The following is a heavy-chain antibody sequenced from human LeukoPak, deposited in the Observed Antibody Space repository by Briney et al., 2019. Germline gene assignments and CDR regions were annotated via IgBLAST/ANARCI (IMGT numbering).Heavy chain of an antibody. CDR1: GYTFTGYY. CDR3: ARDAARITIFGVAKYMDG. J-gene: IGHJ6*03. CDR2: INPNSGGT. V-gene: IGHV1-2*02. Sequence: GASVKVSCKASGYTFTGYYILWVRQAPGQRLEWMRWINPNSGGTNYAQKFQGRVTMTRDTSISTAYMELSRLRSDDTAVYYCARDAARITIFGVAKYMDGCGKEPTVTVSS. D-gene: IGHD3-3*01.